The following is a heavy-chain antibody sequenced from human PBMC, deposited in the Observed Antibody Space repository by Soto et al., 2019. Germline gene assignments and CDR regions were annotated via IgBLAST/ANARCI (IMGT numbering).Heavy chain of an antibody. V-gene: IGHV3-48*01. Sequence: GGSRRLSCAASGFIFSTYSMNWVRQAPGKGLEWVSFISSSSNTIYYADSVKGRFTISRDNAKNSLYLQMNGLRAEDTAVYYCARGYKAAAGTSFDYWGQGTLVTVSS. J-gene: IGHJ4*02. CDR1: GFIFSTYS. CDR3: ARGYKAAAGTSFDY. D-gene: IGHD6-13*01. CDR2: ISSSSNTI.